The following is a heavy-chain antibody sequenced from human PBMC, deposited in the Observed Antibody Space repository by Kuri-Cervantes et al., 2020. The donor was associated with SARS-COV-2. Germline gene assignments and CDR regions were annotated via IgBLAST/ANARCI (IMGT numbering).Heavy chain of an antibody. Sequence: GGSLRLSCAASGFTFSDYYVSWIRQAPGKGLEWLSYISYSGDTINYADSVKGRFTISRDNARNSLYLQMNSLRAEDTAVYYCVRDGDHWNFDYWGQGTLVTVSS. J-gene: IGHJ4*02. V-gene: IGHV3-11*04. D-gene: IGHD1-1*01. CDR3: VRDGDHWNFDY. CDR1: GFTFSDYY. CDR2: ISYSGDTI.